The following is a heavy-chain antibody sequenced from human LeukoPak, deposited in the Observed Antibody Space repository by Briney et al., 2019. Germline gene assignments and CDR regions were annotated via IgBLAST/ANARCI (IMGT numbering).Heavy chain of an antibody. Sequence: ASVKVSCKASGYTFTSYAMHWVRQAPGQRLEWMGWINAGNGNTKYSQKFQGRVTMTRDTSTSTVYMELSSLRSEDTAVYYCAREEGQWLANYWGQGTLVTVSS. CDR3: AREEGQWLANY. V-gene: IGHV1-3*01. CDR2: INAGNGNT. D-gene: IGHD6-19*01. J-gene: IGHJ4*02. CDR1: GYTFTSYA.